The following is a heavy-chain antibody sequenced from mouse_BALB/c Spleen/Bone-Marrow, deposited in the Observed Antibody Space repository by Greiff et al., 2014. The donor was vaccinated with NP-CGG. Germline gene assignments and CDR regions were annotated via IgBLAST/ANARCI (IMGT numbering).Heavy chain of an antibody. V-gene: IGHV1S81*02. D-gene: IGHD1-2*01. Sequence: QVHVKQSGAELVKPGASVKLSCKVSGYTFTNYYVYWVKQRPGQGLEWIGEINPSNGVTNFNEKFMIKATLTVDSSSSTAYMHLSSRTSEDSAVYYCTRSGFYGYGTYFDVWGAGTTVTVSS. CDR1: GYTFTNYY. CDR2: INPSNGVT. CDR3: TRSGFYGYGTYFDV. J-gene: IGHJ1*01.